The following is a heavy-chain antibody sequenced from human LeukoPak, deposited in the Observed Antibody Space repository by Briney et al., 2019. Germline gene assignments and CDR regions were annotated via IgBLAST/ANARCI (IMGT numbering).Heavy chain of an antibody. J-gene: IGHJ3*02. Sequence: GGSLRLSCAASGFSFSTYWMHWVRQAPGKGLEWVANIKEDGSEKNSADSVKGRFTISRDNAKTSVYLQMNSLRAEDTAVYYCSRGANWVDFDTWGQGTRVTASS. CDR2: IKEDGSEK. CDR1: GFSFSTYW. CDR3: SRGANWVDFDT. D-gene: IGHD2-15*01. V-gene: IGHV3-7*04.